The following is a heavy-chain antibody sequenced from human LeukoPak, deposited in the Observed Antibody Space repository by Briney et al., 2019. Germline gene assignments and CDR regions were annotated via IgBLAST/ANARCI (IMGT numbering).Heavy chain of an antibody. J-gene: IGHJ4*02. CDR2: IHSTGNT. CDR3: ARFSSGCSTASCYLDY. D-gene: IGHD2-2*01. CDR1: GGSITDHY. V-gene: IGHV4-59*11. Sequence: KASDTLSLTCTVSGGSITDHYWSWIRQPPGKGLELTGHIHSTGNTFYKPSLKSRITISLDTSRTKFSLRLSSVPAADTAVYYCARFSSGCSTASCYLDYWGQGTLVTVSS.